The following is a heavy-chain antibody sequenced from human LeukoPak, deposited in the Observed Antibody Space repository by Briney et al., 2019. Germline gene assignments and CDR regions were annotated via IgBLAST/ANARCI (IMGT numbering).Heavy chain of an antibody. CDR3: ARAKRTSTFGVVIVD. J-gene: IGHJ4*02. CDR2: NYYSGSN. D-gene: IGHD3-16*02. V-gene: IGHV4-31*03. Sequence: SANLSPTSTVSGGSISSGGYYWCFIRPPPGKRLGRIGYNYYSGSNYYNPSINSRVTISVNTSKNHFSLKLSSVTAADTTVYYWARAKRTSTFGVVIVDWGQGTLVTVSS. CDR1: GGSISSGGYY.